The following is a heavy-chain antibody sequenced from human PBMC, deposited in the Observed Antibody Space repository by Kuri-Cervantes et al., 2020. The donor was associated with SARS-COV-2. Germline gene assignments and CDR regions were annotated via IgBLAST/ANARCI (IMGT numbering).Heavy chain of an antibody. CDR1: GLTFSSYE. Sequence: GGSLRLSCAASGLTFSSYEMNWVRQAPGKGLEWVSYIDKSGSTIYYADSVKGRFTISRDNAKNSLYLQMNSLRAEDTAIYYCARCVWSINYYYGMDVWGQGTTVTVSS. D-gene: IGHD2-21*01. J-gene: IGHJ6*02. CDR3: ARCVWSINYYYGMDV. V-gene: IGHV3-48*03. CDR2: IDKSGSTI.